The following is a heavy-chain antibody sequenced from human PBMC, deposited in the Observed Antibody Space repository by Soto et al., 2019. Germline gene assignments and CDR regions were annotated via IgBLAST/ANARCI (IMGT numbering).Heavy chain of an antibody. Sequence: SVKVSCQASGGTFSRYAISWVRQAPGQGLEWMGGIIPIFGTANYAQKFQGRVTITADKSTSTAYMELSSLRSEDTAVYYCASTIIAAAVTYSWFDPWGQGTLVTVS. J-gene: IGHJ5*02. CDR3: ASTIIAAAVTYSWFDP. CDR2: IIPIFGTA. CDR1: GGTFSRYA. V-gene: IGHV1-69*06. D-gene: IGHD6-13*01.